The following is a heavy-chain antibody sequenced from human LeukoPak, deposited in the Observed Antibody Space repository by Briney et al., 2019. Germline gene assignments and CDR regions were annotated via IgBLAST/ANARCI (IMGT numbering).Heavy chain of an antibody. CDR1: GYTFTSYG. CDR2: ISAYNGNT. V-gene: IGHV1-18*01. D-gene: IGHD2-2*01. CDR3: AREAYLGYCSSTSCYVVY. Sequence: ASVKVSCKASGYTFTSYGISWVRQAPGQGLEWMGWISAYNGNTNYAQKLQGRVTMTTDTSTSTAYMELRSLRSDDTAVYYCAREAYLGYCSSTSCYVVYWGQGTLVTVSS. J-gene: IGHJ4*02.